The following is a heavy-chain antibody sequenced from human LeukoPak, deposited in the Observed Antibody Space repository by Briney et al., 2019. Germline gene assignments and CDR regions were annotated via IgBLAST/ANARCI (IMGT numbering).Heavy chain of an antibody. CDR1: GGSITDSFF. V-gene: IGHV4-39*01. Sequence: SETLSLTCSVSGGSITDSFFWVWMRPPPGKGLEWIGSIPYSGTGSYHPSLRSRVTIDIHTSQRQFSLKVTSVTAADTAVYFWARLLQMGIPFHYHLPKVWGQGPRSPSP. J-gene: IGHJ6*02. D-gene: IGHD5-24*01. CDR3: ARLLQMGIPFHYHLPKV. CDR2: IPYSGTG.